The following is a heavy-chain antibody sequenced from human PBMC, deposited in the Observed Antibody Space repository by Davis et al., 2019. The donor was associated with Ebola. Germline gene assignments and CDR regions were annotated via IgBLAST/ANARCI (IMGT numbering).Heavy chain of an antibody. CDR3: ARHFGGGGNSGSIGHYFDY. J-gene: IGHJ4*02. V-gene: IGHV4-34*01. D-gene: IGHD4-23*01. CDR1: GGSFSGYF. CDR2: INHSGST. Sequence: SETLSLTCAVYGGSFSGYFWSWIRQPPGKGLEWIGEINHSGSTNYNPSLKSRVTISVDTSKNQFSLKLSSVTAADTALYYCARHFGGGGNSGSIGHYFDYWGQGTLVTVSA.